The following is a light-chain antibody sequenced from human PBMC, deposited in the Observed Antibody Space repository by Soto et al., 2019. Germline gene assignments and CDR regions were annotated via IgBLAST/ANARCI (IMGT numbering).Light chain of an antibody. CDR3: QSHDSSLSGSV. Sequence: QSVLTQPPSMSEAPRQWVTISYSGSSSNIGNNAVNWCQQLPGKAPKLLIYGNSNRPSGVPDRFSGSKSGTSASLAITGLQAEDEADYYCQSHDSSLSGSVFGGGTKLTVL. CDR1: SSNIGNNA. CDR2: GNS. J-gene: IGLJ2*01. V-gene: IGLV1-40*01.